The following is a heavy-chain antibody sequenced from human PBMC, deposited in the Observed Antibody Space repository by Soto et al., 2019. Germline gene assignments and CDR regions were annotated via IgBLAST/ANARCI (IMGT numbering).Heavy chain of an antibody. CDR3: ARDNGYSSGWYRYHDY. V-gene: IGHV1-69*06. CDR1: GGTFSSYA. J-gene: IGHJ4*02. CDR2: IIPIFGTA. D-gene: IGHD6-19*01. Sequence: QVQLVQSGAEVKKPGSSVKVSCKASGGTFSSYAISWVRQAPGQGLEWMGGIIPIFGTANYAEKFQGRVTITADKSTSTAYMELSSLRSEDTAVYYCARDNGYSSGWYRYHDYWGQGTLVTVSS.